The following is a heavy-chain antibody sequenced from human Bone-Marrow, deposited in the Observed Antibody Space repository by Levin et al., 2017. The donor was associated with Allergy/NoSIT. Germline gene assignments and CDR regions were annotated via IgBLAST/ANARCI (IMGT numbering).Heavy chain of an antibody. Sequence: SQTLSLTCAISGDSVSSKDASWIWIRQSPSRGLEWLGRTYYRSKWYYEYALSVKRRATINPDTSKNQFSLQLSSVTPEDTAVYYCVRAHCRGIDYWGQGTLVTVSS. D-gene: IGHD3-16*01. CDR2: TYYRSKWYY. CDR1: GDSVSSKDAS. CDR3: VRAHCRGIDY. J-gene: IGHJ4*02. V-gene: IGHV6-1*01.